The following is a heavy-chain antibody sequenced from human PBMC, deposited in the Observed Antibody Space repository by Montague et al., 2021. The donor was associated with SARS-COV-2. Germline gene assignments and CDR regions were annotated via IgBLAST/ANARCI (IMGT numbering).Heavy chain of an antibody. Sequence: PALVKPTQTLTLTCTFSGFSLSTSGMCMTWIRQPPGKALEWRARIDWDGDKYYNTSLKSRLTISKDTSKNLVVLTMTNMDPVDTATYYCARGPSDTYYYNGMDAWGRGTTVTVSS. CDR1: GFSLSTSGMC. CDR3: ARGPSDTYYYNGMDA. CDR2: IDWDGDK. J-gene: IGHJ6*02. V-gene: IGHV2-70*11.